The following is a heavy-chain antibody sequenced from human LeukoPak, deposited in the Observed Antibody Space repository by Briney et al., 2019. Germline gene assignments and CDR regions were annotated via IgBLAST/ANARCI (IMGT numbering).Heavy chain of an antibody. Sequence: GGSLRLSCAASGITFSSYGMHWVRQAPGKGLVWLAVICYDGSNKYYADSVKGRFTISRDNSKNTLYLQMNSLRAEDTAVYYCAIGIVSVDYDGYFDYCGQGSLVSFSS. CDR3: AIGIVSVDYDGYFDY. J-gene: IGHJ4*02. D-gene: IGHD4-23*01. CDR1: GITFSSYG. V-gene: IGHV3-33*01. CDR2: ICYDGSNK.